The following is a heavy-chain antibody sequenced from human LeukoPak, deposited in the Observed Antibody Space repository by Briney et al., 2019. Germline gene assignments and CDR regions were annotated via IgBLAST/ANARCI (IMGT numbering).Heavy chain of an antibody. J-gene: IGHJ4*02. CDR2: IYTSGST. Sequence: PSQTLSLTCTVSGGSISRGSYYWSWIRQPAGEGLEWIGRIYTSGSTNYNPSLKSRVTISVDTSKNQFSLKLSSVTAADTAVYYCARDLGGYEFDYWGQGTLVTDSS. CDR1: GGSISRGSYY. V-gene: IGHV4-61*02. D-gene: IGHD5-12*01. CDR3: ARDLGGYEFDY.